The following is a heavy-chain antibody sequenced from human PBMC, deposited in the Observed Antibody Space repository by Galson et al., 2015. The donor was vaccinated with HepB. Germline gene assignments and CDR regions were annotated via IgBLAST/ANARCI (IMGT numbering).Heavy chain of an antibody. Sequence: SLRLSCAASGFTVSSNYMSWVRQAPGKGLEWVSVIYSGGSTYYADSVKGRFTISRDNSKNTLYLQMNSLRAEDTAVYYCARVKVVSWLEIGGFDYWGQGTLVTVSS. D-gene: IGHD2-15*01. CDR1: GFTVSSNY. CDR2: IYSGGST. J-gene: IGHJ4*02. V-gene: IGHV3-66*01. CDR3: ARVKVVSWLEIGGFDY.